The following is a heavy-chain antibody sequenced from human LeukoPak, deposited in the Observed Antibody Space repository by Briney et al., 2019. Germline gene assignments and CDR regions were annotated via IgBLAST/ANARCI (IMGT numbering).Heavy chain of an antibody. CDR2: INVANGDT. D-gene: IGHD3-16*01. V-gene: IGHV1-3*01. J-gene: IGHJ4*02. CDR1: GYPFTAHA. CDR3: ASKPRGESRPFEY. Sequence: ASVKVSCKASGYPFTAHAVHWVRQAPGQRLEWMGWINVANGDTGYSQKFQGRVTITSDTSASTGYMEMSSLISEDTAVYYCASKPRGESRPFEYWGQGTLVTVSS.